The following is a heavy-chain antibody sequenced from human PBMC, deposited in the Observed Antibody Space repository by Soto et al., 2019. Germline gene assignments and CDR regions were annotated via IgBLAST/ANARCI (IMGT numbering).Heavy chain of an antibody. CDR2: IYYSGST. CDR1: GYSLSSSNW. Sequence: QVQLQESGPGLVKPSDTLSLTCAVSGYSLSSSNWWGWIRQPPGKGLEWIGYIYYSGSTYYNPSLKSRVTMSLDTSKNQFSLKLSSVTAVDTAVYYCAGGGYSYCEGYFDYWGQGTLVTVSS. D-gene: IGHD5-18*01. J-gene: IGHJ4*02. CDR3: AGGGYSYCEGYFDY. V-gene: IGHV4-28*03.